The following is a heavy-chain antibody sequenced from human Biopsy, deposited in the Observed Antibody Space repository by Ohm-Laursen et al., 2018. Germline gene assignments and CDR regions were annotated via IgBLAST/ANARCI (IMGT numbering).Heavy chain of an antibody. D-gene: IGHD3-22*01. V-gene: IGHV4-61*01. CDR1: GDSVSSGSFY. Sequence: SETLSLTCTVSGDSVSSGSFYWTWIRQPPGQGLEYIGYIYDRGSTANYNPSLESRVTISVDTSKNQFSLKLYSVTAADTAVYYCARGGRYYYGSPDNWGQGTLVIVSS. CDR3: ARGGRYYYGSPDN. J-gene: IGHJ4*02. CDR2: IYDRGSTA.